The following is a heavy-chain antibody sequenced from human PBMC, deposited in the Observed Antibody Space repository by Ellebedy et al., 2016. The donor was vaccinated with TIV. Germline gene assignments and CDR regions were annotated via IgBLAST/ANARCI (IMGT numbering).Heavy chain of an antibody. Sequence: MPSETLSLTCNVSGGSISTFYWSWIRQPPGKGLEWIGYIYSSGSGEYNLSLKRRVTMSVDTSRGQFSLRLNSVTAADTAVYYCARSGGWYTPYDYWGQGTLVTVSS. D-gene: IGHD6-19*01. V-gene: IGHV4-59*01. CDR2: IYSSGSG. CDR1: GGSISTFY. J-gene: IGHJ4*02. CDR3: ARSGGWYTPYDY.